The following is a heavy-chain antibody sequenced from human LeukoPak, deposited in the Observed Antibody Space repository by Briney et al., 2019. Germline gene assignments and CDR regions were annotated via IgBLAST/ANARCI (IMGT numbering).Heavy chain of an antibody. D-gene: IGHD3-22*01. CDR2: ISYDGSNK. Sequence: GGSLRLSCAASGFTFSSYAMHWVRQAPGKGLEWVAVISYDGSNKYYADSVKGRFTISRDNSKNTLYLQMNRLRAEDTAVYYCARDTTMIVVVGPFDYWGQGTLVTVSS. CDR3: ARDTTMIVVVGPFDY. CDR1: GFTFSSYA. J-gene: IGHJ4*02. V-gene: IGHV3-30-3*01.